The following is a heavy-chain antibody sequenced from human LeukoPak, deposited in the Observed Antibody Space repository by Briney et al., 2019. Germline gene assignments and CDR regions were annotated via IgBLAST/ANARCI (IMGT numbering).Heavy chain of an antibody. CDR3: ASDSYDFWSGYSARAGFDY. Sequence: SQTLSLTCVISGDSVSSNIGAWNWIRQSPSRGLEWLGRTYYRSKWHYDYAASVKSRIAINPDTSKSQFSLQLNSVTPEDTAVYYCASDSYDFWSGYSARAGFDYWGQGILVTVSS. J-gene: IGHJ4*02. V-gene: IGHV6-1*01. CDR1: GDSVSSNIGA. CDR2: TYYRSKWHY. D-gene: IGHD3-3*01.